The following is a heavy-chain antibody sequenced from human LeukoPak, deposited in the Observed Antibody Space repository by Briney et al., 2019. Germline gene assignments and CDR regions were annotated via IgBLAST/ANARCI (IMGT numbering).Heavy chain of an antibody. D-gene: IGHD1-20*01. Sequence: PSETLSLTCTVSGYSISTGYYWGWIRQPPGKGLEWIGSIYHSGSTYYNPSLKSRVTISVDTSKNQFSLKLSSVTAADTAVYYCARGMGITGTTYPMDAFDIWGQGTVVTVSS. CDR3: ARGMGITGTTYPMDAFDI. CDR2: IYHSGST. CDR1: GYSISTGYY. J-gene: IGHJ3*02. V-gene: IGHV4-38-2*02.